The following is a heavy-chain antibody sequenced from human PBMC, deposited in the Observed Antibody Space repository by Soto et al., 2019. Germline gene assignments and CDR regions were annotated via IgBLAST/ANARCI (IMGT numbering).Heavy chain of an antibody. CDR1: GGTFSSYA. D-gene: IGHD3-22*01. V-gene: IGHV1-69*12. J-gene: IGHJ6*02. CDR2: IIPIFGTA. CDR3: GVVVDKHYYYGMDV. Sequence: QVQLVQSGAEVKKPGSSVKVSCKASGGTFSSYAISWVRQAPGQGLEWMGGIIPIFGTADYAQKFQGRVTMSADESKSTAFMELSSLRSEDTAVYYCGVVVDKHYYYGMDVWGQGPTVTVSS.